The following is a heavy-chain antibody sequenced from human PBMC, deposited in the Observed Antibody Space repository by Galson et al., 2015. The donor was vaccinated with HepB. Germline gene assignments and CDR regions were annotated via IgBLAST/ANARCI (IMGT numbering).Heavy chain of an antibody. CDR3: AKRAYGDSTLGGDFQH. V-gene: IGHV3-23*01. Sequence: SLRLSCAASGFTFSSYAMSWVRQAPGKGLEWVSAISGSGGNTYYADSVKGRFTISRDNSKNTLYLQMNSLRAEDTAVYYCAKRAYGDSTLGGDFQHWGQGTLVTVSS. D-gene: IGHD4-17*01. CDR1: GFTFSSYA. CDR2: ISGSGGNT. J-gene: IGHJ1*01.